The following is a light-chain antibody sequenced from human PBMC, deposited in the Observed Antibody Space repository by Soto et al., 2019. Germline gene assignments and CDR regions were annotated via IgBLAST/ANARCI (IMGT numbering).Light chain of an antibody. CDR2: DAS. CDR1: QSLSSSQ. Sequence: EILFTQSPGTLSLSPGGRATPSCRASQSLSSSQLAWYQQKPGQAPRLLIHDASSRATGISDRFTGSGSGTDFTLTITTLEPEDFAVYYCQQYGSSPRTFGLGTKVDIK. J-gene: IGKJ1*01. V-gene: IGKV3-20*01. CDR3: QQYGSSPRT.